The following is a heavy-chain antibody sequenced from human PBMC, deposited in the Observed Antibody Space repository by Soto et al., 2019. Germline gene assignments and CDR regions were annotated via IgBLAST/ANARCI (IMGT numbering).Heavy chain of an antibody. CDR1: GCSISSYY. CDR3: ARDATDGAFDI. V-gene: IGHV4-59*01. CDR2: IYYSGST. J-gene: IGHJ3*02. Sequence: PSETLSLTCTVSGCSISSYYWSWIRQPPGKGLEWIGYIYYSGSTNYNPSLKSRVTISVDTSKNQFSLKLSSVTAADTAVYYCARDATDGAFDIWGQGTMVT.